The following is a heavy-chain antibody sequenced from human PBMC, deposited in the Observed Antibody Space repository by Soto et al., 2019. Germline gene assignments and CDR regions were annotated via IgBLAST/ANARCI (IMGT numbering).Heavy chain of an antibody. D-gene: IGHD2-2*01. CDR3: AKLDCSSTSCRYRGYYYYYGMDV. V-gene: IGHV4-39*01. CDR2: IYYSGST. Sequence: SETLSLTCTVSGGSISSSSFHWGWIRQPPGKGLEWIGSIYYSGSTYYSPSLKSRVTISVDTSKNQFSLKLSSVTAADTAVYYCAKLDCSSTSCRYRGYYYYYGMDVWGQGTTVTVSS. CDR1: GGSISSSSFH. J-gene: IGHJ6*02.